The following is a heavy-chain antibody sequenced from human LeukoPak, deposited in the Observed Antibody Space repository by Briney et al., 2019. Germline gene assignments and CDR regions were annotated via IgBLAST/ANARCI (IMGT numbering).Heavy chain of an antibody. J-gene: IGHJ6*02. CDR3: AKGGRFLEWSNYYYYYGMDV. Sequence: GGSLRLSCAASGFTFDDYAMHWVRQAPGKGLEWVSGISWNSGSIGYADSVKGRFTIYRDNAKNSLYLQMNSLRAEDTALYYCAKGGRFLEWSNYYYYYGMDVWGQGTTVTVSS. D-gene: IGHD3-3*01. CDR1: GFTFDDYA. CDR2: ISWNSGSI. V-gene: IGHV3-9*01.